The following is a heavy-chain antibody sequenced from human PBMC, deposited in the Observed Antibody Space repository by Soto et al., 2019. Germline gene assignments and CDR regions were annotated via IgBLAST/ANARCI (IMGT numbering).Heavy chain of an antibody. CDR1: GFTFSSYA. CDR3: ARDLRSAYGSGSYYNLIDY. V-gene: IGHV3-23*01. J-gene: IGHJ4*02. CDR2: ISGSGGST. D-gene: IGHD3-10*01. Sequence: PGGSLRLSCAASGFTFSSYAMSWVRQAPGKGLEWVSAISGSGGSTYYADSAKGRFTISRDNSKNTLYLQMNSLRAEDTAVYYCARDLRSAYGSGSYYNLIDYWGQGTLVTVSS.